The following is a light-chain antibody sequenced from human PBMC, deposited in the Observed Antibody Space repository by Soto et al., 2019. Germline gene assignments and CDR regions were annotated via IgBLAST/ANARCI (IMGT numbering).Light chain of an antibody. Sequence: DIQLTQSPSSLSASVGDRVTITCRGSQGVSKYLNWYQQRPGKAPILLIYTASNLQRGVPSRFSGNGSGTDFTLTIGSLQPEDFATYFCQQTYSSPWTFGQGTRVEIK. J-gene: IGKJ1*01. CDR2: TAS. V-gene: IGKV1-39*01. CDR3: QQTYSSPWT. CDR1: QGVSKY.